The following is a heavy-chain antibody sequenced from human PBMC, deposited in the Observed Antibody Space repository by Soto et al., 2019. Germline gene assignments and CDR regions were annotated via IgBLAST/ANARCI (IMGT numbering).Heavy chain of an antibody. V-gene: IGHV1-46*01. J-gene: IGHJ6*02. CDR2: INPSGGST. Sequence: SCKASGYTFTSYYMHWVRQAPGQGLEWMGIINPSGGSTSYAQKFQGRVTMTRDTSTSTVYMELSSLRSEDTAVYYCARWGGQDSYYYYYGMDVWGQGTTVTVSS. CDR1: GYTFTSYY. CDR3: ARWGGQDSYYYYYGMDV. D-gene: IGHD5-12*01.